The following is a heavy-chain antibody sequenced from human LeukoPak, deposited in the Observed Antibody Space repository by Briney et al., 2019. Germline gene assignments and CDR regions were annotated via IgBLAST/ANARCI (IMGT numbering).Heavy chain of an antibody. D-gene: IGHD6-6*01. V-gene: IGHV3-30*02. CDR2: IRYDGSNK. CDR1: GFTFSSYG. Sequence: GGSLRLSCAAYGFTFSSYGMHWVRQAPGKGLEWVAFIRYDGSNKYYADSVKGRFTISRDNYKNTLYLQMNSLRAEDTAVYYCAKDKYSSSSVFDYWGQGTLVTVSS. J-gene: IGHJ4*02. CDR3: AKDKYSSSSVFDY.